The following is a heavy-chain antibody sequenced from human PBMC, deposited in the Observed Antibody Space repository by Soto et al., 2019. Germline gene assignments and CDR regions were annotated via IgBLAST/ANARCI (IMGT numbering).Heavy chain of an antibody. D-gene: IGHD7-27*01. CDR2: IYHSGTTT. V-gene: IGHV4-4*02. J-gene: IGHJ4*01. CDR3: ARRWGRTFDY. CDR1: GGSISRSNW. Sequence: SETPSLTCAFSGGSISRSNWGGWVRQPPGKGLEWIGEIYHSGTTTNYNPSLKSRVTLSVDTSKNQFSLKLSSVTAADTAVYYCARRWGRTFDYWGQGTLVTVSS.